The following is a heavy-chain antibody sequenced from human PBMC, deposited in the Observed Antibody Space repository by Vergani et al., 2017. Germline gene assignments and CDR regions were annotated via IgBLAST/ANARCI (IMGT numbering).Heavy chain of an antibody. V-gene: IGHV3-23*01. CDR1: GFTFSSYA. CDR3: AISRSGDFWSGYYGRYFDY. D-gene: IGHD3-3*01. J-gene: IGHJ4*02. CDR2: ISCSGGST. Sequence: EVQLLESGGGLVQPGGSLRLSCAASGFTFSSYAMSWVRQAPGKGLEWVSSISCSGGSTYYADSVKGRFTISRDNSKNTLYLQMNSLGAEDTAVYYCAISRSGDFWSGYYGRYFDYWGQGTLVTVSS.